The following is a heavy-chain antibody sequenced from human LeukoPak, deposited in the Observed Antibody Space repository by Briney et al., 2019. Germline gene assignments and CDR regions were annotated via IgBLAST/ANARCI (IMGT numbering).Heavy chain of an antibody. CDR1: GYTFTSYG. Sequence: ASVKVSCKVSGYTFTSYGISWVRQAPGQGLEWMGWISAYNGNTNYAQKLQGRVTMTTDTSTSTAYMELRSLRSDDTAVYYCARDRIYDSSGYPSPDAFDIWGQGTMVTVSS. V-gene: IGHV1-18*01. CDR3: ARDRIYDSSGYPSPDAFDI. J-gene: IGHJ3*02. CDR2: ISAYNGNT. D-gene: IGHD3-22*01.